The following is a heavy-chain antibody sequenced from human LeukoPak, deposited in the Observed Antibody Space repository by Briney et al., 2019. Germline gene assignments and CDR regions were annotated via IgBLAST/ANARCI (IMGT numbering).Heavy chain of an antibody. CDR3: ARVGPYCSGGSCNQNFDY. D-gene: IGHD2-15*01. V-gene: IGHV1-18*01. CDR2: ISAYNGNT. Sequence: ASVTVSCKASGYIFTSYGISWVRQAPGQGLERMGWISAYNGNTNYAQKLQGRVTATTDTSTSTAYMELRSLRFDDTAVYYCARVGPYCSGGSCNQNFDYWGQGTQVIVSS. J-gene: IGHJ4*02. CDR1: GYIFTSYG.